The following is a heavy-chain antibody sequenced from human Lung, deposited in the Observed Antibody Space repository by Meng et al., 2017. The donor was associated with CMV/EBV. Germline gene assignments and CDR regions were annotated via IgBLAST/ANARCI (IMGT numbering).Heavy chain of an antibody. Sequence: GESXKISCAASGFTFSSYGMHWVRQAPGKGLEWVAFIRYDATNKYYADSVKGRFTISRDNSKNTLYLQMNSLRAEDTAVYYCAKAALYSSCWAPFDYWGQGTLVTVSS. CDR1: GFTFSSYG. D-gene: IGHD6-13*01. CDR3: AKAALYSSCWAPFDY. V-gene: IGHV3-30*02. CDR2: IRYDATNK. J-gene: IGHJ4*02.